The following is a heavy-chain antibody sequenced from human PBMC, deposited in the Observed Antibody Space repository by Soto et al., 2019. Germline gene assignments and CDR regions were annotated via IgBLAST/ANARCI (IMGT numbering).Heavy chain of an antibody. Sequence: QVQLVQSGAEVKKPGSSVKVSCKASGGTFSSYAISWVRQAPGQGLEWMGGIIPIFGTANYAQKCQGRVTITADESTSTAYMELSSLRSEDTAVYYCARGRGGMIVVGLYYWGQGTLVTVSS. CDR1: GGTFSSYA. J-gene: IGHJ4*02. V-gene: IGHV1-69*01. CDR3: ARGRGGMIVVGLYY. CDR2: IIPIFGTA. D-gene: IGHD3-22*01.